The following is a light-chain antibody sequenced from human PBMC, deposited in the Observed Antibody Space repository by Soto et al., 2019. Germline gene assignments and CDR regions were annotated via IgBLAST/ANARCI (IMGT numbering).Light chain of an antibody. CDR3: QQCSILPLT. CDR1: QDVTNNY. J-gene: IGKJ4*01. V-gene: IGKV3-20*01. Sequence: EIVLTQSPGTLSLSPGERATLSCRASQDVTNNYLAWYQQKPGRAPRLLIHDASIRATGIPDRFSGSGSGTDFTLTISRLETEDFAVYYCQQCSILPLTFGGGTKVDIK. CDR2: DAS.